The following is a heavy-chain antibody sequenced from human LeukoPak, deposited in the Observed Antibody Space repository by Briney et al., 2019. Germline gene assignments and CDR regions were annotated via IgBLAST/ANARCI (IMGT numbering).Heavy chain of an antibody. Sequence: GGSLRLSCAASGFTFSSIAMTWVRQAPGKGLEWVSTIRSNGDTTYNADSVKGRFTISRDNSKNTLYLQMNSLRAEDTAVYYCAKDFGIVVVFDAFDIWGQGTMVTVSS. V-gene: IGHV3-23*01. D-gene: IGHD3-22*01. CDR2: IRSNGDTT. CDR3: AKDFGIVVVFDAFDI. CDR1: GFTFSSIA. J-gene: IGHJ3*02.